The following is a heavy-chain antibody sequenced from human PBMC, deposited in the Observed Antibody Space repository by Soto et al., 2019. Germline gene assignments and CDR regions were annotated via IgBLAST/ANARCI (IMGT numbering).Heavy chain of an antibody. CDR3: ARIDCGGNCYSRSWYFDI. J-gene: IGHJ2*01. CDR2: IRQDGSDK. D-gene: IGHD2-21*02. V-gene: IGHV3-7*03. Sequence: EVQLVESGGGLVQPGGSLRLSCVASGFTFSNYWMGWVRQAPGKGLEWVANIRQDGSDKRDLDSVKGRFTIARDNAQNSLYLQMNSLRAEDTAVYYCARIDCGGNCYSRSWYFDIWGRGTLVTVSS. CDR1: GFTFSNYW.